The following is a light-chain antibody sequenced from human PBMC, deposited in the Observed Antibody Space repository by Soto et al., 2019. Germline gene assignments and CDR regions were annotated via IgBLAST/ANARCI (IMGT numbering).Light chain of an antibody. J-gene: IGKJ3*01. CDR1: QSVDNY. CDR2: DAS. CDR3: QQYGSSAFT. V-gene: IGKV3-11*01. Sequence: EIVLTQSPATLSLSPGERATLSCRASQSVDNYLVWYQQKPGQAPTLLIYDASNRATGIPARFSGSGSGTEFTLTISRLEPEDFAVYYCQQYGSSAFTFGPGTKVDIK.